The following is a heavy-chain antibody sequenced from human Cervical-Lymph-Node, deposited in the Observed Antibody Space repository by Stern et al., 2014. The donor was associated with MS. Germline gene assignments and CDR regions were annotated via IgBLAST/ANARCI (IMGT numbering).Heavy chain of an antibody. D-gene: IGHD1-26*01. J-gene: IGHJ4*02. V-gene: IGHV3-73*01. CDR1: GFSCSGSG. CDR3: AISVGTTEY. Sequence: VQLVESGGGLAQAGESLKVSWAASGFSCSGSGMHWVRQTSGKGLEGIGRIRNKANNYATTYAASVRGRFILSRDDSENKASLEMNSLKTEDTAVYYCAISVGTTEYWGQGNLVIVSS. CDR2: IRNKANNYAT.